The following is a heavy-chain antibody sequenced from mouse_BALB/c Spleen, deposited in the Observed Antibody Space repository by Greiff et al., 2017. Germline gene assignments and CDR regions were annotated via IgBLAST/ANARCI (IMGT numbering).Heavy chain of an antibody. CDR3: NWDWFAY. V-gene: IGHV1-7*01. Sequence: QVQLNESGAELAKPGASVKMSCKASGYTFTSYWMHWVKQRPGQGLEWIGYINPSTGYTEYNQKFKDKATLTADKSSSTAYMQLSSLTSEDSAVYYCNWDWFAYWRQGTLVTVSA. CDR2: INPSTGYT. D-gene: IGHD4-1*01. J-gene: IGHJ3*01. CDR1: GYTFTSYW.